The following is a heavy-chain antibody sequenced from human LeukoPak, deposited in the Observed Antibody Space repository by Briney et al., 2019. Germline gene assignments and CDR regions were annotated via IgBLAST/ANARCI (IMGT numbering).Heavy chain of an antibody. V-gene: IGHV3-30*04. CDR2: ISYDGSNK. CDR3: ARSLDIGATIVDY. J-gene: IGHJ4*02. D-gene: IGHD5-12*01. CDR1: GFTFSSYA. Sequence: PGRSLRLSCAASGFTFSSYAMHWVRQAPGKGLEGVAVISYDGSNKYYADSVKGRFTISRDNSKNTLYLQMNSLRAEDTAVYYCARSLDIGATIVDYWGQGTLDSVSS.